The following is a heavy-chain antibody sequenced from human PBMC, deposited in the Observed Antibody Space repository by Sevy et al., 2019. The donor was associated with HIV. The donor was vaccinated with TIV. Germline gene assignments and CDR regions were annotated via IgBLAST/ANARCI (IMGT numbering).Heavy chain of an antibody. J-gene: IGHJ4*02. D-gene: IGHD3-22*01. CDR3: TTESRFFDSSGYWGFDY. Sequence: GGSLRLSCAASGFTFSSYALSWVRQAPGKGLEWVSVTSVSGGGTTYYANSVKGRFTISRDNSKNSVYLQMNSLKTEDTAVYYCTTESRFFDSSGYWGFDYWGQGTLVTVSS. CDR2: TSVSGGGTT. V-gene: IGHV3-23*01. CDR1: GFTFSSYA.